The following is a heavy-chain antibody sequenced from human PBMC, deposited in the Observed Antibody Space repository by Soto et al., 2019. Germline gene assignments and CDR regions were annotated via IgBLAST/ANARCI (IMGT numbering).Heavy chain of an antibody. V-gene: IGHV3-21*01. CDR1: GFTFRSYS. J-gene: IGHJ3*02. CDR3: AREGDDYGDYKRAFDI. CDR2: ISTTSTYI. Sequence: EVQLVESGGGLVKPGGSLRLSCEASGFTFRSYSMNWVRQAPGKGLEWVSSISTTSTYIYYGDSVKGRFTISRDNAKNSLFLQMNSLRAEDTAIYYCAREGDDYGDYKRAFDIWGHGITVTVSS. D-gene: IGHD4-17*01.